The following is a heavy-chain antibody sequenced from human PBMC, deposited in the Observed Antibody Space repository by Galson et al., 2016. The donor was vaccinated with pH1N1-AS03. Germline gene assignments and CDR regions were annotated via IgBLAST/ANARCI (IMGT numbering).Heavy chain of an antibody. CDR1: GFTFVRYK. V-gene: IGHV3-30-3*01. CDR3: ARDYYERDSYYYSAAGS. Sequence: SLRLSCAASGFTFVRYKLHWVRQAPGKGLEWVAVIMYDGNRKYYADSVNGRFTISRDNSKNTLYLQMDSLRPEDTAIYYCARDYYERDSYYYSAAGSWGQGTQVTASS. J-gene: IGHJ4*02. CDR2: IMYDGNRK. D-gene: IGHD3-22*01.